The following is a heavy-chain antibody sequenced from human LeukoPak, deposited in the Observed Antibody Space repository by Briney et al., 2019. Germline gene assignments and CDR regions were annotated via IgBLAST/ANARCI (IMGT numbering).Heavy chain of an antibody. V-gene: IGHV3-53*01. Sequence: PGGSLRLSCAASGFTVSNTYMSWVRQAPEKGLEWVSVISSGGGTYFADSVKGRFTISRDNSKNTVFLQMNNLRADDTAMYYCARDRGMAAHYGMDVWGQGTTVTVSS. CDR2: ISSGGGT. CDR1: GFTVSNTY. CDR3: ARDRGMAAHYGMDV. J-gene: IGHJ6*02. D-gene: IGHD6-6*01.